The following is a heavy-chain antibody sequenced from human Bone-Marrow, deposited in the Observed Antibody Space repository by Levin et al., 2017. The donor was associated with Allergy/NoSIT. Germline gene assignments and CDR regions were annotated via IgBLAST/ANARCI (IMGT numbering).Heavy chain of an antibody. CDR3: ARAADLHDAFDI. J-gene: IGHJ3*02. V-gene: IGHV1-24*01. Sequence: GESLKISCKVSGYTLSDLSMHWVRQAPGKGLEWMGGFDPEVGETIYAQKFQGRVILTEDTSTDTAYMELSSLRSEDTAVFYCARAADLHDAFDIWGQGTLVTVSS. CDR2: FDPEVGET. CDR1: GYTLSDLS.